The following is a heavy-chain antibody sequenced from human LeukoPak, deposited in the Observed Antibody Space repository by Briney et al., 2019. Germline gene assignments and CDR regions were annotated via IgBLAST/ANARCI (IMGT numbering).Heavy chain of an antibody. D-gene: IGHD6-19*01. J-gene: IGHJ4*02. CDR1: GFTFSSYA. V-gene: IGHV3-23*01. CDR3: AKDLAGYSSGWYHY. CDR2: ISGSGGST. Sequence: GGSLRLSCAASGFTFSSYAMSWVRQAPGKGLEWVSAISGSGGSTYYADSVKGRFTISRDNSKNTLYLQMNSLRAEDTAVYYCAKDLAGYSSGWYHYRGQGTLVTVSS.